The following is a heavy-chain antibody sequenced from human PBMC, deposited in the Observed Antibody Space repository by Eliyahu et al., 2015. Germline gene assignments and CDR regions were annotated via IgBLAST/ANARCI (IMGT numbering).Heavy chain of an antibody. CDR2: TYYRSKWYN. V-gene: IGHV6-1*01. Sequence: QVQLQQSGPGLVQPSQTLSLXCXISGDXVPSNSAAWNWIRQSPSRGLEWLGRTYYRSKWYNDYAESVKSRITINPDTSKNQFSLQLNSVTPEDTAVYYCAVARSYYYYALDVWGQGTTVTVSS. CDR1: GDXVPSNSAA. CDR3: AVARSYYYYALDV. J-gene: IGHJ6*02.